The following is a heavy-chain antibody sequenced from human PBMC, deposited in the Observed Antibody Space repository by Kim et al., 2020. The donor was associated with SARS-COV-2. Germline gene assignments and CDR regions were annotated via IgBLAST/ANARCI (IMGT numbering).Heavy chain of an antibody. J-gene: IGHJ4*02. Sequence: SETLSLTCTVSGGSISSSSYYWGWIRQPPGKGLEWIGSIYYSGSTYYNPSLKSRVTISVDTSKNQFSLKLSSVTAADTAVYYCALLAVANQSFDYWGQGTLVTVSS. D-gene: IGHD6-19*01. V-gene: IGHV4-39*01. CDR3: ALLAVANQSFDY. CDR1: GGSISSSSYY. CDR2: IYYSGST.